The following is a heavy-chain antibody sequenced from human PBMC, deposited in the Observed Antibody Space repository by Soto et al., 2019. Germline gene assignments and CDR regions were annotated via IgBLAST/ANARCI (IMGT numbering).Heavy chain of an antibody. CDR3: ARDRVNYGDYLYYFDY. CDR1: GFTFSSYG. V-gene: IGHV3-33*01. D-gene: IGHD4-17*01. J-gene: IGHJ4*02. CDR2: IWYDGSNK. Sequence: GGSLRLSCAASGFTFSSYGMHWVRQAPGKGLEWVAVIWYDGSNKYYADSVKGRFTISRDNSKNTLYLQMNSLRAEDTAVYYCARDRVNYGDYLYYFDYWGQGTLVTVSS.